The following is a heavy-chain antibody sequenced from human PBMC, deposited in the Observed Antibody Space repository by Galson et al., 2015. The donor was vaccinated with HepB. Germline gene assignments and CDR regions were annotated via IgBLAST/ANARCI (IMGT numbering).Heavy chain of an antibody. Sequence: LRLSCAASGFTFSNAWMSWVRQAPGKGLEWVGRIKTKIQDATTDYAAPVKGRFIISRDDAKTTLYLQMNSLKIEDTAVYYCTTTKVSGSYSTYWGQGTLVTVPS. V-gene: IGHV3-15*01. CDR2: IKTKIQDATT. CDR3: TTTKVSGSYSTY. D-gene: IGHD3-10*01. J-gene: IGHJ4*02. CDR1: GFTFSNAW.